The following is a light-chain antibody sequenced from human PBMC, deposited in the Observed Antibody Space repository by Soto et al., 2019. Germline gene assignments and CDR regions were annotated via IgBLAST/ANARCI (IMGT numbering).Light chain of an antibody. Sequence: EIVLTQSPGTLYLSPGEGATLSCRASQDVDNNFLAWYQQRPGQAPRLLIYASSRRATGIPDRFSGSGSGTDFTLTISRVGPEDIAVYFCHQYYSSITFGGGTKAEVK. CDR1: QDVDNNF. CDR3: HQYYSSIT. CDR2: ASS. V-gene: IGKV3-20*01. J-gene: IGKJ4*01.